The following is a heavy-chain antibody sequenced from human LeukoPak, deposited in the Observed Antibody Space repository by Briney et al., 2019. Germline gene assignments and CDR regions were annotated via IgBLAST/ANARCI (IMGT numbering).Heavy chain of an antibody. D-gene: IGHD3-3*01. V-gene: IGHV3-48*01. CDR2: ISSSSSTI. CDR1: GFTFSSYS. Sequence: GGSLRLSCAASGFTFSSYSMNWVRQARGKWLEWVSYISSSSSTIYYADSVKGRFTISRDNAKNSLYLQMNSLRAEDKAVYYCAREMGGLRFLEWLKTPSDVWGKGTTVTVSS. CDR3: AREMGGLRFLEWLKTPSDV. J-gene: IGHJ6*04.